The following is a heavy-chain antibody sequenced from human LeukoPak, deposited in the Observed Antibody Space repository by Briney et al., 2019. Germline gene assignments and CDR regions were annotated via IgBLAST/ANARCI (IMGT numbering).Heavy chain of an antibody. CDR2: INHSGRT. J-gene: IGHJ3*02. Sequence: PSETLSVTCAVYGGSFSGYYWSWIRQPPGKGLEWIGEINHSGRTNYNPSLKSRVTISVDTSKNQFSLKLSSVTAADTAVYYCARGRRRYGKYSSGWYHNDAFDIWGQGTMFTVSS. D-gene: IGHD6-19*01. V-gene: IGHV4-34*01. CDR3: ARGRRRYGKYSSGWYHNDAFDI. CDR1: GGSFSGYY.